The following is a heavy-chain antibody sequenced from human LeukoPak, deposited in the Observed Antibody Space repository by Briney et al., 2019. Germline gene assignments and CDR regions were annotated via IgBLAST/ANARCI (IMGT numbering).Heavy chain of an antibody. J-gene: IGHJ3*02. D-gene: IGHD6-13*01. Sequence: GGSLRLSCAASGFTFSSYGMHWVRQAPGKGLEWVAVISYDGSNKYYADSVKGRFTISRDNSKNTLYLQMNSLRAEDTAVYYCAKMSFEQLVPVARGFDIWGQGTMVTVSS. CDR3: AKMSFEQLVPVARGFDI. V-gene: IGHV3-30*18. CDR2: ISYDGSNK. CDR1: GFTFSSYG.